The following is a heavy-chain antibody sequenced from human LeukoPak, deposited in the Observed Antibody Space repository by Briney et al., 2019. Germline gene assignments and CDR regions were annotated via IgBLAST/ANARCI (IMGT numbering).Heavy chain of an antibody. D-gene: IGHD1-26*01. J-gene: IGHJ4*02. V-gene: IGHV4-59*01. CDR1: GGSISSYY. CDR2: IYFSGST. Sequence: PSETLSLTCTVSGGSISSYYWSWIRQPPGKGLEWIGYIYFSGSTNYNPSLKSRVTISVDTSKNQFSLKLSSVTAADTAVYYCAREIVGATRLLDYWGQGTLVTVSS. CDR3: AREIVGATRLLDY.